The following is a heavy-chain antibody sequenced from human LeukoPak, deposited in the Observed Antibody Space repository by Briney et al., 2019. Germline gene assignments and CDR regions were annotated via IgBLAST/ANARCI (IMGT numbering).Heavy chain of an antibody. V-gene: IGHV3-11*01. CDR2: ISTSAGTI. D-gene: IGHD3-22*01. Sequence: PGGSLRLSCAASGFTFSDYYMTWIRQAPGKGLEWISYISTSAGTIYYADSVKGRFTISRDNAKNSLYLQMNSLRAEDRAVYYCARGAIDSSGFDFDYWGEGTLVTVSS. CDR3: ARGAIDSSGFDFDY. J-gene: IGHJ4*02. CDR1: GFTFSDYY.